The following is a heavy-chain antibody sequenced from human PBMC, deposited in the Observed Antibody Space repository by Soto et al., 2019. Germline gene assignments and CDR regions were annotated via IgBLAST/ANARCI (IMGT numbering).Heavy chain of an antibody. V-gene: IGHV3-74*01. CDR1: GFTFSSYW. Sequence: GGSLRLSCAASGFTFSSYWMHWVRQAPGKGLVWVSRINSDGSSTSYADSVKGRFTISRDNAKNTLYLQMNSLRAEDTAVYYCARGSGGGWGDFWSGYYATNGDYYYMDVWGKGTTVTVSS. CDR2: INSDGSST. D-gene: IGHD3-3*01. J-gene: IGHJ6*03. CDR3: ARGSGGGWGDFWSGYYATNGDYYYMDV.